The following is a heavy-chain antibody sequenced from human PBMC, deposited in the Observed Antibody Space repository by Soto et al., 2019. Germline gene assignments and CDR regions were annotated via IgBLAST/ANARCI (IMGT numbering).Heavy chain of an antibody. J-gene: IGHJ4*02. Sequence: GGSLRLSCAASGFTFDDYAMHWVRQAPGKGLEWVSGISWNSGSIGYADSVKGRFTISRDNAKNSLYLQMNSLRAEDTALYYCAKDIGPNPYSGYDEGSLTFDYWGQGTLVTVSS. CDR2: ISWNSGSI. D-gene: IGHD5-12*01. CDR1: GFTFDDYA. CDR3: AKDIGPNPYSGYDEGSLTFDY. V-gene: IGHV3-9*01.